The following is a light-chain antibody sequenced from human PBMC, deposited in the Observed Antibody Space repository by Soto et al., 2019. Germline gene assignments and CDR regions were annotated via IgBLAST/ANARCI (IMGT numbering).Light chain of an antibody. CDR3: QQFNNYLLT. J-gene: IGKJ4*01. CDR2: KAS. V-gene: IGKV1-5*03. Sequence: DIQMTQSPSTLSGSVGYRFTITCRASQTISSWLAWYQQKPGKAPKLLIYKASTLKSGVPSRFSGSGSGTEFTLTISSLQPDDFATYFCQQFNNYLLTFGGGTKVDIK. CDR1: QTISSW.